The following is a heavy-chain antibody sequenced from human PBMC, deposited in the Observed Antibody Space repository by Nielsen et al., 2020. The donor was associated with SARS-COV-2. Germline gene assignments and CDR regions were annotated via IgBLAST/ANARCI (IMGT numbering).Heavy chain of an antibody. CDR1: GFTVSSNY. D-gene: IGHD3-10*01. V-gene: IGHV3-66*01. CDR2: IYSGGST. CDR3: ARDADYYGSGWMDV. J-gene: IGHJ6*02. Sequence: GGSLRLSCAASGFTVSSNYMSWVRQAPGKGLEWVSVIYSGGSTYYADSVKGRFTISRDNAKNTLYLQMNSLRAEDTAVYYCARDADYYGSGWMDVWGQGTTVTVSS.